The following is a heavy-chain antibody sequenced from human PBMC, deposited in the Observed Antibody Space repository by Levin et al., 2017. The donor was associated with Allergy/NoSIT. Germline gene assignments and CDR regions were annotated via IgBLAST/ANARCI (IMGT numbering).Heavy chain of an antibody. CDR3: ARAYAVAGTYTDY. Sequence: ASVKVSCAASGFSFSSYSMNWVRQGPGKGLEWVSSISDSSTYSYYADSVKGRFTISRDNAKNSLFLQMNSLRAEDTAMYYCARAYAVAGTYTDYWGQGTLVTVSS. CDR1: GFSFSSYS. V-gene: IGHV3-21*01. J-gene: IGHJ4*02. CDR2: ISDSSTYS. D-gene: IGHD6-19*01.